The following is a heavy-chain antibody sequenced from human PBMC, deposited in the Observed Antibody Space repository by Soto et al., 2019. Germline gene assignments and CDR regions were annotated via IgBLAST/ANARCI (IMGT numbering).Heavy chain of an antibody. CDR3: VKDSRITMVRGVISPFDY. J-gene: IGHJ4*02. D-gene: IGHD3-10*01. V-gene: IGHV3-64D*06. CDR2: ISSNGGST. CDR1: GFTFSSYA. Sequence: LRLSCSASGFTFSSYAMHWVRQAPGKGLEYVSAISSNGGSTYYADSVKGRFTISRDNSKNTLYLQMSSLRAEDTAVYYCVKDSRITMVRGVISPFDYWGQGTLVTVSS.